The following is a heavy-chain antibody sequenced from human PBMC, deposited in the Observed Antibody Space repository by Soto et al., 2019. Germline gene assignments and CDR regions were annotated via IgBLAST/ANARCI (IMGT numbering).Heavy chain of an antibody. CDR2: ISGSGGST. J-gene: IGHJ4*02. CDR1: GFTFSSYA. CDR3: AKAPGPKRITMIVVVNYYFDY. D-gene: IGHD3-22*01. V-gene: IGHV3-23*01. Sequence: PGGSLRLSCAASGFTFSSYAMSWVRQAPGKGLEWVSAISGSGGSTYYADSVKGRFTISRDNSKNTLYLQMNSLRAEDTAVYYCAKAPGPKRITMIVVVNYYFDYWGQGTLVTVSS.